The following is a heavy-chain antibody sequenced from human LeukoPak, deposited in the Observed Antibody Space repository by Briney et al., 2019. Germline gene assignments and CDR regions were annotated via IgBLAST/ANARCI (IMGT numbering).Heavy chain of an antibody. V-gene: IGHV3-48*03. CDR3: ARNKKGDRYTYGHDY. Sequence: GGSLRLSCGASGLTLSSYEMNWVRQARGKGLEGVSYISSSGSTIYYADSVKGRFTISRDNSKNTLSLQMHSLRAEDTAVYYCARNKKGDRYTYGHDYWGQGTLVTVSS. D-gene: IGHD5-18*01. J-gene: IGHJ4*02. CDR2: ISSSGSTI. CDR1: GLTLSSYE.